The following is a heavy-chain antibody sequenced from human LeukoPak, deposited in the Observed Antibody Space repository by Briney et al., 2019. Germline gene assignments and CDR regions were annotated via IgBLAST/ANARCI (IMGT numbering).Heavy chain of an antibody. J-gene: IGHJ4*02. CDR1: GFIFSSYG. D-gene: IGHD6-19*01. CDR2: ISGSGGST. Sequence: GGTLRLSCAASGFIFSSYGMSWVRQAPGKGLEWVSAISGSGGSTYYADSVKGRFTISRDNSKNTLYLQMNSLRAEDTAVYYCARALGYSSGWSDYWGQGTLVTVSS. V-gene: IGHV3-23*01. CDR3: ARALGYSSGWSDY.